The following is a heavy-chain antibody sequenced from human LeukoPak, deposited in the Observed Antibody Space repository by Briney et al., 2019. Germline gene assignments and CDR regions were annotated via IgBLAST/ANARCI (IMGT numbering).Heavy chain of an antibody. J-gene: IGHJ6*03. V-gene: IGHV4-4*07. Sequence: SETLSLTCTVSGGSISKYSYYWSWIRQPAGKGLEWIGRIYTSGSTNYNPSLKSRVTMSVDTSKNQFSLKLSSVTAADTAVYYCARLSLRVVRTYYYYYMDVWGKGTTVTVSS. CDR3: ARLSLRVVRTYYYYYMDV. D-gene: IGHD4-23*01. CDR1: GGSISKYSYY. CDR2: IYTSGST.